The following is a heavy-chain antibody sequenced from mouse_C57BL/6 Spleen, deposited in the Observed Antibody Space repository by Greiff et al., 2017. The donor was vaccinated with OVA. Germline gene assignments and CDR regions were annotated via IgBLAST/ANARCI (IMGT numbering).Heavy chain of an antibody. V-gene: IGHV1-15*01. CDR1: GYTFTDYE. J-gene: IGHJ2*01. Sequence: QVQLKQSGAELVRPGASVTLSCKASGYTFTDYEMHWVKQTPVHGLEWIGAIDPETGGTAYNQKFKGKAILTADKSSSTAYMELRSLTSDDSAFYYCTRGVTTWWAFASWGQGTTLTVSS. CDR2: IDPETGGT. CDR3: TRGVTTWWAFAS. D-gene: IGHD2-2*01.